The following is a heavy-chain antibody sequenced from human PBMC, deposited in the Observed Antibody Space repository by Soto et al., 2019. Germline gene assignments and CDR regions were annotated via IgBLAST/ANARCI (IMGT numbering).Heavy chain of an antibody. Sequence: QVQLVESGGGVVQPGRSLRLSCAASGFTFSSYGMHWVRQAPGKGLEWVAVISYDGSNKYYADSVKGRFTISRDNSKNTLYLQMNSLRAEDTAVYYCANSPRAYSSSWYSYNGFDPWGQGTLVTVSS. CDR1: GFTFSSYG. V-gene: IGHV3-30*18. D-gene: IGHD6-13*01. CDR3: ANSPRAYSSSWYSYNGFDP. J-gene: IGHJ5*02. CDR2: ISYDGSNK.